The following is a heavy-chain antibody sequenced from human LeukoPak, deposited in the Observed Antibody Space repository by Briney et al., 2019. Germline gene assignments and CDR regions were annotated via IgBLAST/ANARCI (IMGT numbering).Heavy chain of an antibody. CDR2: IYYSGST. Sequence: SQTLSLTCTVSGGSISSGGYYWSWIRQHPGKGLEWIGYIYYSGSTYYNPSLKSRVTISVDTSKNQFSLKLSSVTAADTAVYYCARLIRPVRATLDYYYYYGMDVWGQGTTVTVSS. V-gene: IGHV4-31*03. CDR1: GGSISSGGYY. D-gene: IGHD1-26*01. J-gene: IGHJ6*02. CDR3: ARLIRPVRATLDYYYYYGMDV.